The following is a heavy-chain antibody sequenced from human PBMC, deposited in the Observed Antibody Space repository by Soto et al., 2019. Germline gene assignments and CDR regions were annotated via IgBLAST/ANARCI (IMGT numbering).Heavy chain of an antibody. CDR2: ITGSSGST. Sequence: GGSLSLSCSASGFIFSAYAMSWVRQAPGKGLEWVAVITGSSGSTHYADSVKGRFTVSSDNSKNTLFLQMKSLRADDTAVYYCAKGLSGAWDYFYGMDFWGPGTTVTVSS. D-gene: IGHD4-17*01. CDR1: GFIFSAYA. CDR3: AKGLSGAWDYFYGMDF. J-gene: IGHJ6*02. V-gene: IGHV3-23*01.